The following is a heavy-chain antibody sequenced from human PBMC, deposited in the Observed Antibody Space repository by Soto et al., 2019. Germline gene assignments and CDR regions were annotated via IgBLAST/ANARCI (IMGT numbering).Heavy chain of an antibody. D-gene: IGHD4-4*01. J-gene: IGHJ4*02. V-gene: IGHV3-30-3*01. CDR3: VREEYSNFYFDY. CDR1: GFTFSHFA. Sequence: GGSLRLSCAASGFTFSHFAMHWVRQAPGQGLEWVAVIAYDGSNIYYADSVKGRFTISRDNSKNTLYLQMNSLRPEDTAVYFCVREEYSNFYFDYWGQGALVTVSS. CDR2: IAYDGSNI.